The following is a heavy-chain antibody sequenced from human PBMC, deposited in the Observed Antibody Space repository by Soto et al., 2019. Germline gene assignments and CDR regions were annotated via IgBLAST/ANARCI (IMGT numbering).Heavy chain of an antibody. CDR2: IYYSGST. V-gene: IGHV4-59*01. Sequence: PSETLSLTCTVSGGSISSYYWSWIRQPPGKGLEWIGYIYYSGSTNYNPSLKSRVTISVDTSKNQFSLKLSSVTAADTAVYYCARDRRYCSSTSCYYYYMDVWGKGTTVTVSS. CDR3: ARDRRYCSSTSCYYYYMDV. D-gene: IGHD2-2*01. CDR1: GGSISSYY. J-gene: IGHJ6*03.